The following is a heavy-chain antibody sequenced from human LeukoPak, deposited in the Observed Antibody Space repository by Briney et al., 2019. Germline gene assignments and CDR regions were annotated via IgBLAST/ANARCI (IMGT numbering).Heavy chain of an antibody. J-gene: IGHJ6*03. Sequence: SQTLSLTCTVSGGSISSGDYYWSWIRQPPGKGLEWIGYIYYSGSTYYNPSLKSRATISVDTSKNQFSLKLSSVTAADTAVYYCARDQKEQLVPLYYYYYMDVWGKGTTVTVSS. CDR3: ARDQKEQLVPLYYYYYMDV. V-gene: IGHV4-30-4*08. CDR1: GGSISSGDYY. D-gene: IGHD6-13*01. CDR2: IYYSGST.